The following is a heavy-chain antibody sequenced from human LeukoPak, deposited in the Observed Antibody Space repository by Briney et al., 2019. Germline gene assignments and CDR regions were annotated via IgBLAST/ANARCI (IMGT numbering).Heavy chain of an antibody. CDR3: ARDRGYSTVM. CDR1: GFTVSTNY. CDR2: IQSGGTT. V-gene: IGHV3-53*01. Sequence: GGSLRISCAASGFTVSTNYMSWVRQAPGKGLEWVSVIQSGGTTYYADSVKGRFTISRDNSKNTLYLQMNSLRVEDTAVYYCARDRGYSTVMWGQGTMVTVSS. J-gene: IGHJ3*01. D-gene: IGHD3-10*01.